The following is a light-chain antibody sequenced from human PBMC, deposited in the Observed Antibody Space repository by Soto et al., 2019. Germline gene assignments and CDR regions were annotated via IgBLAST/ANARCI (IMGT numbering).Light chain of an antibody. CDR2: LNSDGSH. CDR1: SGHSSYA. V-gene: IGLV4-69*01. J-gene: IGLJ2*01. CDR3: HTWGSGIEV. Sequence: QSVLTQSPSASASLGASVKLTCTLSSGHSSYAIAWHQQQPEKGPRYLMKLNSDGSHSKGDGIPDRFSGSSSGAERYLTISSLRSEDEADYFCHTWGSGIEVFCAGTKLTVL.